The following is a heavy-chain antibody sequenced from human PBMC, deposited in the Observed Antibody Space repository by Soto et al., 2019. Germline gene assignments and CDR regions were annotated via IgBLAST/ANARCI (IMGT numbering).Heavy chain of an antibody. D-gene: IGHD3-9*01. Sequence: GGSLRLSCAASGFTFSGACMTWVRQAPGKGLEWVGLIKSKADGETTHYAAPVEGRFTISRDDSKSTLSLQMNSLKVEDTAVYYCVTDVPNDIYPYDYWGQGTLVTVSS. CDR1: GFTFSGAC. J-gene: IGHJ4*02. CDR2: IKSKADGETT. V-gene: IGHV3-15*01. CDR3: VTDVPNDIYPYDY.